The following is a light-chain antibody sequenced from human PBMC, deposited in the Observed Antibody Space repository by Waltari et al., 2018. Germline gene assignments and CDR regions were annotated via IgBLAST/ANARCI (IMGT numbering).Light chain of an antibody. Sequence: DIVLTQSPDSLAVSLGERATINCKSSQTLLHNSNDKNYLAWYQQKPGQPPKLIISWASTRESGVPDRFSGSGSGTDFTLTINNLQAEDVAIYYGQQYYRSRSFGQGTRVEVK. CDR2: WAS. CDR1: QTLLHNSNDKNY. CDR3: QQYYRSRS. J-gene: IGKJ1*01. V-gene: IGKV4-1*01.